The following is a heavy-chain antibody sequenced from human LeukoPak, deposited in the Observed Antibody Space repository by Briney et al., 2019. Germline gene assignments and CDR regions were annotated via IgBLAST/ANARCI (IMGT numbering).Heavy chain of an antibody. J-gene: IGHJ4*02. V-gene: IGHV3-30*02. D-gene: IGHD6-6*01. CDR2: IHYDRSSE. CDR3: VKDAFSSSYD. CDR1: RFSFSAYG. Sequence: PGGSLRLSCSASRFSFSAYGMHWARQAPGKGLEWVAFIHYDRSSEYYAESVRGRFTISRDNSKYTLYLEMNSLRPDDSAVYYCVKDAFSSSYDWGQGTLVTVSS.